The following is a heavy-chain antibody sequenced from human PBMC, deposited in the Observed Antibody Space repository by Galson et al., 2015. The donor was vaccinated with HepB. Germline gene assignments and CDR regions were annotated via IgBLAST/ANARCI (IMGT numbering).Heavy chain of an antibody. CDR2: IKQDGSEK. V-gene: IGHV3-7*03. CDR3: ARVVPLAIFGLNHFGLDV. Sequence: SLRLSCAASAFTFSTYWMSWVRQAPGKGLEWVANIKQDGSEKYYVDSVKGRFTISRDNGKNSLYLQMDSLRAEDTAVYYCARVVPLAIFGLNHFGLDVWGQGAPVTVSS. CDR1: AFTFSTYW. D-gene: IGHD3-9*01. J-gene: IGHJ6*02.